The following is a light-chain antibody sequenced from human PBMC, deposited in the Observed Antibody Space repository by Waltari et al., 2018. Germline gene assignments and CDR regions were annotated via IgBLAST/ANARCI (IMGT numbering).Light chain of an antibody. CDR3: QQRSNWPGT. Sequence: EIVLTQSPATLSLSPGERATLSCRASQSLRRYLAWYQQKPGQAPRLLIYDVSNRATGIPARFSGSGSGTDFTLTISSLEPGDFAVYYCQQRSNWPGTFGQGTRVEIK. V-gene: IGKV3-11*01. J-gene: IGKJ1*01. CDR2: DVS. CDR1: QSLRRY.